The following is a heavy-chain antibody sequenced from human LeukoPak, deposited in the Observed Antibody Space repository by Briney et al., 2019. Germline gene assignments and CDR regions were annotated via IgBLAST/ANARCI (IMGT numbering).Heavy chain of an antibody. CDR3: TRGAAGFDY. V-gene: IGHV3-13*04. CDR1: GFTFSAYD. CDR2: MGKTAGDT. D-gene: IGHD6-13*01. J-gene: IGHJ4*02. Sequence: PGGSLRLSCAASGFTFSAYDMHWVRQATGKGLEWVSGMGKTAGDTYYSGSVQGRFTISRENAENSVYLEMNSLRAGDTAVCYCTRGAAGFDYWGQGTLVSVSS.